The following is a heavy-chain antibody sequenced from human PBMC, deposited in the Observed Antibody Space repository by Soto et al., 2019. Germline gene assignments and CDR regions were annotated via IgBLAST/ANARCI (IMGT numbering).Heavy chain of an antibody. D-gene: IGHD3-9*01. CDR3: ARDGNDILTGLSAFDI. J-gene: IGHJ3*02. CDR1: GCTFSSYW. Sequence: GGSLRLSCAASGCTFSSYWMHWVRPAPGKGLVWVAVINNDGSNTCYADSVKGRFTISRDNSKNTLYLQMNSLRAEDTAVYYCARDGNDILTGLSAFDIWGQGTMVTVSS. V-gene: IGHV3-33*08. CDR2: INNDGSNT.